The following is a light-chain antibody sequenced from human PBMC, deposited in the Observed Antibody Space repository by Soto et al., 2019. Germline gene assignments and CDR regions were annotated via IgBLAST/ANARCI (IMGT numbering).Light chain of an antibody. Sequence: EIGVSQSPSTLSVSQGERATLSCRASQGVSSAFLAWYQQKPGQAPRLLIYGASNRATGIPDRFSGSGSGTDFTLTISRLEPEDFAVYYCQQYGSSGTFGQGTNVDIK. J-gene: IGKJ1*01. CDR2: GAS. V-gene: IGKV3-20*01. CDR1: QGVSSAF. CDR3: QQYGSSGT.